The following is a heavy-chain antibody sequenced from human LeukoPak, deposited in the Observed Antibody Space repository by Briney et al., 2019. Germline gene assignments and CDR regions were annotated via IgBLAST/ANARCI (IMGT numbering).Heavy chain of an antibody. V-gene: IGHV3-66*01. D-gene: IGHD5-24*01. CDR1: GFTFSGNH. J-gene: IGHJ4*01. CDR2: IYIEGYT. CDR3: VRDPRDGYGHFDY. Sequence: GRSLRLSCVVSGFTFSGNHISWVRRAPGKGPEWVSVIYIEGYTYYADSVKGRFTISRDNSKNTVYLQMNSLKPEDTAVYYCVRDPRDGYGHFDYWGHGPLVTVSS.